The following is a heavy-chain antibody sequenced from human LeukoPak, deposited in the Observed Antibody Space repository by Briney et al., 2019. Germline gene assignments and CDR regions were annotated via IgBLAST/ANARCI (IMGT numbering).Heavy chain of an antibody. Sequence: ASVKVSCKASGYTFTSYGITWVRQAPGQGLEWMGWISAHNGNTNYAQKLQGRVTMTTDTSTSTAYMELRSLRSDDTAVYYCARDYYGDYSFDYWGQGTLVTVSS. J-gene: IGHJ4*02. CDR2: ISAHNGNT. D-gene: IGHD4-17*01. V-gene: IGHV1-18*01. CDR1: GYTFTSYG. CDR3: ARDYYGDYSFDY.